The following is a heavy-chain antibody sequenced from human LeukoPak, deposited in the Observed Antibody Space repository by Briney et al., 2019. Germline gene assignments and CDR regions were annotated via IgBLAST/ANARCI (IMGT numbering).Heavy chain of an antibody. Sequence: GGSLRLSCADSGFTFSNYNMNWVRQAPGKAMEWVSSITSSGTYTFYADSVKGRFTISRDNAKNSLYLQMNSLRAEDTAVYYCARDNPDPRADMDVWGKGTTVTVSS. J-gene: IGHJ6*03. D-gene: IGHD1-14*01. CDR2: ITSSGTYT. CDR1: GFTFSNYN. V-gene: IGHV3-21*01. CDR3: ARDNPDPRADMDV.